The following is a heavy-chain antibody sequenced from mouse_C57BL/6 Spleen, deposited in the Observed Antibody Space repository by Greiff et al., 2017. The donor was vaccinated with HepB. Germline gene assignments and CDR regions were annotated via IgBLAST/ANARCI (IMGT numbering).Heavy chain of an antibody. D-gene: IGHD1-1*01. CDR2: INPNNGGT. CDR3: ARHSGSSFDY. Sequence: VQLQQSGPELVKPGASVKISCKASGYTFTDYYMNWVKQSHGKSLEWIGDINPNNGGTSYNQKFKGKATLTVDKSSSTAYMELRSLTSEDSAVYYCARHSGSSFDYWGQGTTLTVSS. J-gene: IGHJ2*01. CDR1: GYTFTDYY. V-gene: IGHV1-26*01.